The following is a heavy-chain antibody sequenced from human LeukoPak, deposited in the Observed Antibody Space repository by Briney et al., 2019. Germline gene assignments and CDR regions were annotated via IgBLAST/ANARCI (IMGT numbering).Heavy chain of an antibody. Sequence: ASVKVSCKVSGYTFTSYDINWVRQATGQGLEWMGWMNPNSGNTGYAQKFQGRVTMTRNTSISTAYMELSSLRSEDTAVYYCARSGADYYGSGSYPYYYYYMDVWGKGTTVTISS. CDR2: MNPNSGNT. CDR1: GYTFTSYD. V-gene: IGHV1-8*01. J-gene: IGHJ6*03. D-gene: IGHD3-10*01. CDR3: ARSGADYYGSGSYPYYYYYMDV.